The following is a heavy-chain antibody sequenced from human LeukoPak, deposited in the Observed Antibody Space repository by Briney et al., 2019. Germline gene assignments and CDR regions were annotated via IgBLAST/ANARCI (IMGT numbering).Heavy chain of an antibody. CDR1: GYTFTSYG. CDR3: ARGAFPRIAVAGTIDY. D-gene: IGHD6-19*01. Sequence: ASVKVSCKASGYTFTSYGISWVRQAPGHGLEWMGWISAYNGNTNYAQKLQGRVTMTTDTSTSTAYMELRSLRSDDTAVYYCARGAFPRIAVAGTIDYWGQGTLVTVSS. V-gene: IGHV1-18*01. CDR2: ISAYNGNT. J-gene: IGHJ4*02.